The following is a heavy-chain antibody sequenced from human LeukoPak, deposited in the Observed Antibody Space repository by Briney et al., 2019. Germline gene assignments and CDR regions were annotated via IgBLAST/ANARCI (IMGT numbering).Heavy chain of an antibody. J-gene: IGHJ4*02. D-gene: IGHD5-24*01. CDR2: IYSGGST. CDR3: ARDRVEMATMD. V-gene: IGHV3-66*01. CDR1: GFTVSSNY. Sequence: PGGSLRLSSAASGFTVSSNYMSWVRQAPGKGLEWVSVIYSGGSTYYADSVKGRFTISRDNSKNTLYLQMNSLRAEDTAAYYCARDRVEMATMDWGQGTLVTVSS.